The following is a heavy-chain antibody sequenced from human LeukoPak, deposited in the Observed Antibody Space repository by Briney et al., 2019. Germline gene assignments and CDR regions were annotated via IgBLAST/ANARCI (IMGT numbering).Heavy chain of an antibody. J-gene: IGHJ2*01. CDR1: GFTFTTHS. CDR2: ISSSSSYI. Sequence: GGSLRLSCAASGFTFTTHSMNWVRQAPGKGLEWVSYISSSSSYIYYVDSVRGRFTISRDNANNSLYLQMNSLRAEDTAVYYCAKGTYSGSYWYFDLRGRGTLVTVSS. CDR3: AKGTYSGSYWYFDL. V-gene: IGHV3-21*01. D-gene: IGHD1-26*01.